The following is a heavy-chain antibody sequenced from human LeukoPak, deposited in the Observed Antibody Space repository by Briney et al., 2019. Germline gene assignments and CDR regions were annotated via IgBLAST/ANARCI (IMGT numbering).Heavy chain of an antibody. CDR1: GGPISRGDNS. J-gene: IGHJ5*02. D-gene: IGHD1-26*01. CDR3: ARGGRSNWLDP. CDR2: IYHSGTT. V-gene: IGHV4-30-2*01. Sequence: SQTLSLTCAVSGGPISRGDNSWSWLRQPPGKGLEWIGYIYHSGTTYYNPSLKSRVTISLDRSKNQFSLKLTSVTAADTAVYYCARGGRSNWLDPWGQGTLVTVSS.